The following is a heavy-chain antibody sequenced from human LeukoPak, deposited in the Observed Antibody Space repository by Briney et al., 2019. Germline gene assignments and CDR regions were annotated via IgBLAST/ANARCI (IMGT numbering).Heavy chain of an antibody. CDR2: IYTSGST. V-gene: IGHV4-61*02. D-gene: IGHD3-3*01. J-gene: IGHJ4*02. CDR1: GGSISSGSYY. Sequence: PSESLSLTCTVSGGSISSGSYYWSWIRQPAGKGLEWFGRIYTSGSTNYNPSLKSRVTISVDTSKNQFSLKLSSVTAADTAVYYCARGSYDFWSGYDYWGQGTLVTVSS. CDR3: ARGSYDFWSGYDY.